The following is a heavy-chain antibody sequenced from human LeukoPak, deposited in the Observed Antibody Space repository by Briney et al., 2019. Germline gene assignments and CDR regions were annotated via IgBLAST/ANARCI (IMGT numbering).Heavy chain of an antibody. Sequence: GGSLRLSCVGSGFTLSNYAMSWVRQTPGRGLEWVSLISSTGVTYYADSAKGRFTISRDTSKNTMFLEMNNLRAEDTAIYYCAKDGGDSPGHELFDYRGQGILVTVSS. V-gene: IGHV3-23*01. D-gene: IGHD3-16*01. CDR3: AKDGGDSPGHELFDY. CDR1: GFTLSNYA. J-gene: IGHJ4*02. CDR2: ISSTGVT.